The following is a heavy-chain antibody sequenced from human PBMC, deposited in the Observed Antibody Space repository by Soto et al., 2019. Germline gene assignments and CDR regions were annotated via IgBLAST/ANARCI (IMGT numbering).Heavy chain of an antibody. Sequence: GGSLRLSCAASGFTFSSYGMHWVRQAPGKGLEWVAVISYDGSNKYYADSVKGRFTISRDNSKNTLYLQMNSLRAEDTAVYYCAKDRTRAGYFDYWGRGTLVTVSS. V-gene: IGHV3-30*18. J-gene: IGHJ4*02. CDR3: AKDRTRAGYFDY. D-gene: IGHD1-1*01. CDR2: ISYDGSNK. CDR1: GFTFSSYG.